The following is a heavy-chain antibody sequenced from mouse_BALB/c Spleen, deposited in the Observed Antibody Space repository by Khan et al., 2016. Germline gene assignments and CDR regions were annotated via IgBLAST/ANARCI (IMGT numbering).Heavy chain of an antibody. CDR2: ISTGGDI. V-gene: IGHV5-6-5*01. CDR3: ASGDDDRGEYYRRDY. CDR1: GFTFSSYA. J-gene: IGHJ4*01. Sequence: EVELVESGGGLVKPGGSLKLSCAASGFTFSSYAMSWVSQTPEKRLEWVAAISTGGDIYYPDRVKGRFTISRAHARTILCLQFASLRSDYTAMYYCASGDDDRGEYYRRDYWGKGSSGTVSS. D-gene: IGHD2-14*01.